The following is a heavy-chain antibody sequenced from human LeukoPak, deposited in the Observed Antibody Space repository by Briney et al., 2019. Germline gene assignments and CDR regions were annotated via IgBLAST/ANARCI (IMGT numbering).Heavy chain of an antibody. CDR1: GYTFTGYY. J-gene: IGHJ5*02. V-gene: IGHV1-2*02. CDR2: INPNSGVT. CDR3: ARVGIAAAGTPGGFDP. D-gene: IGHD6-13*01. Sequence: ASVKVSCKASGYTFTGYYIYWVRQAPGQGLEWMGWINPNSGVTNYAQKFQGRVTMTRDTSISTAYMELSRLRSDDTAVYYCARVGIAAAGTPGGFDPWGQGTLVTVSS.